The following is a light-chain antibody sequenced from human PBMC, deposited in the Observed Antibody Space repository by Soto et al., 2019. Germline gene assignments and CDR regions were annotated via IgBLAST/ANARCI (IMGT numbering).Light chain of an antibody. CDR2: DAS. J-gene: IGKJ1*01. CDR1: QGIRND. V-gene: IGKV1-39*01. CDR3: QQSYSTPPWT. Sequence: IQMTQSPSSLYASVGDRVTITCRASQGIRNDLGWYQQKPGKAPKLLIYDASSLQTGVPSRFSGSGSGTDFSLTISSLQPEDFATYYCQQSYSTPPWTFGQGTKVDIK.